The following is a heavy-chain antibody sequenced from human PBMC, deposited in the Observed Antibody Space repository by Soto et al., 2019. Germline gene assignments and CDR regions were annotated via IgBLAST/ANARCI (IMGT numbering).Heavy chain of an antibody. V-gene: IGHV1-18*01. D-gene: IGHD2-15*01. CDR2: ISAYNGNT. CDR1: GYTFTSYG. CDR3: ARADRYCSGGSCYSFDY. Sequence: ASVKVSCKASGYTFTSYGISWVRQAPGQGLEWMGWISAYNGNTNYAQKLQGRVTMTTDTSTSTAYMELRSLRSDDTAVYCCARADRYCSGGSCYSFDYWGQGTLVTVSS. J-gene: IGHJ4*02.